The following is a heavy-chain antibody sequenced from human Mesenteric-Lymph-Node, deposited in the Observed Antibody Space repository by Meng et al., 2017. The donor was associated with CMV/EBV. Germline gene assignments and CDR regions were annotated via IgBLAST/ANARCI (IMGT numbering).Heavy chain of an antibody. CDR2: IRSSSSYI. V-gene: IGHV3-21*01. CDR1: GVAFSSYD. D-gene: IGHD1-26*01. J-gene: IGHJ4*02. CDR3: MSAGENY. Sequence: SLRLSWAASGVAFSSYDMNWVRQAPGKGLEWVSCIRSSSSYIDYADSVKGRFTISRDNAKNLLYLQMNSLRVEDTAVYYCMSAGENYWGQGTLVTVSS.